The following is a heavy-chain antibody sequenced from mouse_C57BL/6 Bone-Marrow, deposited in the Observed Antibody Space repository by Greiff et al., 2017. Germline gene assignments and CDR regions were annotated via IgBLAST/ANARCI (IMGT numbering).Heavy chain of an antibody. Sequence: EVMLVESGAELVRPGASVKLSCTASGFNIKDDYMHWVKQRPEQGLEWIGWIDPENGDTEYASKFQGKATITADTSSNTAYLQLSSLTSEDTAVYYCTTWTPNPGTRKYAMDYWGQGTSVTVSS. V-gene: IGHV14-4*01. CDR3: TTWTPNPGTRKYAMDY. J-gene: IGHJ4*01. CDR1: GFNIKDDY. CDR2: IDPENGDT. D-gene: IGHD4-1*01.